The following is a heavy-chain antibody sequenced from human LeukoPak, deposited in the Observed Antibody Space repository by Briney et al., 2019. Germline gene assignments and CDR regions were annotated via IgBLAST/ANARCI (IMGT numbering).Heavy chain of an antibody. J-gene: IGHJ4*02. Sequence: GGSLRLSCAASGFIFSDYGMHWVRQAPGKGLEWITFISYDGTNKYYADSVKGRFTISRDNSKNTLFLQMNSLRAEDTAVYYCAKPRNSESYTHYYFQYWGQGTLVTVSS. CDR2: ISYDGTNK. CDR1: GFIFSDYG. CDR3: AKPRNSESYTHYYFQY. D-gene: IGHD3-16*02. V-gene: IGHV3-30*18.